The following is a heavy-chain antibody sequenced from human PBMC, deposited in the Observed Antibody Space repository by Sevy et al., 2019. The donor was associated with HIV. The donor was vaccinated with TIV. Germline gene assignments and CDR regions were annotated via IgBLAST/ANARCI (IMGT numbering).Heavy chain of an antibody. CDR2: ISHGGSYE. D-gene: IGHD4-17*01. Sequence: GESLKISCDASGFAFRDSAIHWVRQSPGKGLEWVALISHGGSYEYYVDSVKGRFTVSSDRSKNILYLQMDSLRAEDTAVYYCARMVSGGLRWELIKENAFDIWGQGTAVTVSS. CDR3: ARMVSGGLRWELIKENAFDI. V-gene: IGHV3-30-3*01. J-gene: IGHJ3*02. CDR1: GFAFRDSA.